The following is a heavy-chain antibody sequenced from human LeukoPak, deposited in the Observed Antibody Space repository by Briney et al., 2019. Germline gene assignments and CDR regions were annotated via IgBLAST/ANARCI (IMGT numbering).Heavy chain of an antibody. CDR2: INHSGST. CDR1: GGSFSGYY. J-gene: IGHJ4*02. D-gene: IGHD3-16*01. Sequence: SETLSLTCAVYGGSFSGYYWSWIRQPPGKGLEWIGEINHSGSTNYNPSLKSRVTISLDTSKNQFSLRLSSVTAADTAVYYCARIIYYDTFDYWGQGTLVTVSS. CDR3: ARIIYYDTFDY. V-gene: IGHV4-34*01.